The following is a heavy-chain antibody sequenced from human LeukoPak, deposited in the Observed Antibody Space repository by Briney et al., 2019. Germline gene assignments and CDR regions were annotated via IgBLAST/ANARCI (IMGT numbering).Heavy chain of an antibody. Sequence: GGSLRLSCAASGFTFSSYSMNWVRQAPGKGLEWVSSISSSSSYIYYADSVKGRFTISRDNAKNSLYLQMNSLRAEDTAVYYCARESRSGSYFRYWGQGTLVTVSS. CDR1: GFTFSSYS. V-gene: IGHV3-21*01. CDR3: ARESRSGSYFRY. D-gene: IGHD1-26*01. J-gene: IGHJ4*02. CDR2: ISSSSSYI.